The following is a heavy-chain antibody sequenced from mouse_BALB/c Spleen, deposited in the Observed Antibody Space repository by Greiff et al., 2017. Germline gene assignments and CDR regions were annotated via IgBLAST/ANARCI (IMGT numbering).Heavy chain of an antibody. J-gene: IGHJ3*01. V-gene: IGHV3-8*02. D-gene: IGHD3-2*01. CDR2: ISYSGST. Sequence: VQLKESGPSLVKPSQTLSLTCSVTGDSITSGYWNWIRKFPGNKLEYMGYISYSGSTYYNPSLKSRISITRDTSKNQYYLQLNSVTTEDTATYYCARSLDSSGYCFAYWGQGTLVTVSA. CDR1: GDSITSGY. CDR3: ARSLDSSGYCFAY.